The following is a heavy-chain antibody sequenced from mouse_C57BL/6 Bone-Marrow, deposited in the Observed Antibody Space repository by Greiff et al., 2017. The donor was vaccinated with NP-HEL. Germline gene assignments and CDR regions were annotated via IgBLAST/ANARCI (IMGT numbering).Heavy chain of an antibody. J-gene: IGHJ4*01. V-gene: IGHV1-4*01. CDR1: GYTFTSYT. Sequence: QVQLKESGAELARPGASVKMSCKASGYTFTSYTMHWVKQRPGQGLEWIGYINPSSGYTKYNQKFKDKATLTADKSSSTAYMQLSSLTSEDSAVYYCARFDDGYLYAMDYWGQGTSVTVSS. CDR3: ARFDDGYLYAMDY. CDR2: INPSSGYT. D-gene: IGHD2-3*01.